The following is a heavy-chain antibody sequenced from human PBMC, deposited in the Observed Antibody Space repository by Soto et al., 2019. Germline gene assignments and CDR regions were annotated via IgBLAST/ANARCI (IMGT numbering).Heavy chain of an antibody. Sequence: QITLKESGPTLVKPTQTLTLTCTFSGFSLNTGGLGVGWIRQPPGKALEWLALIYWDGDKRYSPSLQSRLSTTKDTSNNHGVLTLTNLDPVDTATYYCVHSRCVRDCLRSYSSHYSYGMDVWGHGNTVTVSS. D-gene: IGHD2-21*02. CDR3: VHSRCVRDCLRSYSSHYSYGMDV. CDR2: IYWDGDK. J-gene: IGHJ6*02. V-gene: IGHV2-5*02. CDR1: GFSLNTGGLG.